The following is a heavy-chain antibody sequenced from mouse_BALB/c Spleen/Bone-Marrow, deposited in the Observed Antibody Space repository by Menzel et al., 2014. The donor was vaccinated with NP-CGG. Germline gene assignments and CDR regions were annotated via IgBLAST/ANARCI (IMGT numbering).Heavy chain of an antibody. D-gene: IGHD2-13*01. V-gene: IGHV1S81*02. CDR1: GCTFTSYY. Sequence: VQLQQSGAELVKPGASVKLSCKASGCTFTSYYMYWVKQRPGQGLEWIGGINPSNGGTNFNEKFKSKATLTVDKSSSAAYVQLGSLTSEDSAVYYCTRYTYGDYPYYYAMDYWGQGTSVTVSS. CDR2: INPSNGGT. CDR3: TRYTYGDYPYYYAMDY. J-gene: IGHJ4*01.